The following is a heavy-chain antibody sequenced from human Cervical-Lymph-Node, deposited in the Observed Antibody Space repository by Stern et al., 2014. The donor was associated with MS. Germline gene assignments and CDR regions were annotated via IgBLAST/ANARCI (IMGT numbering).Heavy chain of an antibody. Sequence: QVQLVQSGAEVKKPGSSVKVSCRASGGTFGSFAVNWVRHAPGQGLEWMGGIISICGTANYAQRFQGRVTITADESTTTAYMELNSLTSDDTAMYFCTREAVGHSGTFDFWGQGTLVTVSS. CDR1: GGTFGSFA. CDR2: IISICGTA. CDR3: TREAVGHSGTFDF. V-gene: IGHV1-69*01. D-gene: IGHD5-12*01. J-gene: IGHJ4*02.